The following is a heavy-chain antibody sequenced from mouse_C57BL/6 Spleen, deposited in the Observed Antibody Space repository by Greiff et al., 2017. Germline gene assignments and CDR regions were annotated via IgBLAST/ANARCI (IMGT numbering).Heavy chain of an antibody. D-gene: IGHD1-1*01. CDR1: GFTFSSYA. V-gene: IGHV5-4*01. CDR3: ARDKITTVVATGAMDY. CDR2: ISDGGSYT. J-gene: IGHJ4*01. Sequence: EVKLMESGGGLVKPGGSLKLSCAASGFTFSSYAMSWVRQTPEKRLEWVATISDGGSYTYYPDNVKGRFTISRDNAKNNLYLQMSHLKSEDTAMYYCARDKITTVVATGAMDYWGQGTSVTVSS.